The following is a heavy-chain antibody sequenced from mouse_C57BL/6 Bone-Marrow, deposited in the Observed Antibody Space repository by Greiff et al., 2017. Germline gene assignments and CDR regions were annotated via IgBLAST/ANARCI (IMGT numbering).Heavy chain of an antibody. J-gene: IGHJ4*01. Sequence: EVKVVESGGDLVKPGGSLKLSCAASGFTFSSYGLSWVRQTPNKRLEWVAPISSGGSYTYYPDSVKGRFTISRDNAKNTLYLQMSSLKSEDTAMYYCARRAQDGGFYAMDYWGQGTSVTVSS. CDR2: ISSGGSYT. D-gene: IGHD3-2*02. CDR1: GFTFSSYG. CDR3: ARRAQDGGFYAMDY. V-gene: IGHV5-6*02.